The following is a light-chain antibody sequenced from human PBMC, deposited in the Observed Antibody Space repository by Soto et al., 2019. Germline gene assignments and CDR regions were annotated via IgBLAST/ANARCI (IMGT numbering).Light chain of an antibody. CDR1: QSVSRY. Sequence: EIVLTQSPATLSLSPGERATLSCRASQSVSRYLAWYQQKPGQAPRLLIYDASNRATGIPARFSGSGSGTDFTLTISSLDPEDFAVYYCQQRSNRPLTFGQGTRLEIK. CDR2: DAS. V-gene: IGKV3-11*01. CDR3: QQRSNRPLT. J-gene: IGKJ5*01.